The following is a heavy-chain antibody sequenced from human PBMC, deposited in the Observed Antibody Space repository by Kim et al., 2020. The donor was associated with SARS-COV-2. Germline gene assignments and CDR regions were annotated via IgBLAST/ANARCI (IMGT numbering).Heavy chain of an antibody. J-gene: IGHJ4*02. CDR1: GGSISSSSYY. D-gene: IGHD1-20*01. CDR2: IYYSGST. CDR3: AGDPAYNDNWNHFNDY. V-gene: IGHV4-39*02. Sequence: SETLSLTCTVSGGSISSSSYYWGWIRQPPGKGLEWIGSIYYSGSTYYNPSLKSRVTISVDTSKNQFSLKLSSVTAADTAVYYCAGDPAYNDNWNHFNDYWGQGTLVTVSS.